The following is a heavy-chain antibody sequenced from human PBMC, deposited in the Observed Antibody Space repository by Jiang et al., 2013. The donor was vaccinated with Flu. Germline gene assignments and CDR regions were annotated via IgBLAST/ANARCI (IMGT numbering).Heavy chain of an antibody. CDR3: ARDLTWTSGGFGMDV. CDR2: MYSSGTA. Sequence: GPGLVKASETLSLTCTVSGGSINNYYWSWIRQPAGKRLEWIGRMYSSGTADYNTSLKSRVTMSVDTSKNQFSLRLSSVTAADTAVYYCARDLTWTSGGFGMDVWGQGITVTVSS. V-gene: IGHV4-4*07. D-gene: IGHD3-9*01. CDR1: GGSINNYY. J-gene: IGHJ6*02.